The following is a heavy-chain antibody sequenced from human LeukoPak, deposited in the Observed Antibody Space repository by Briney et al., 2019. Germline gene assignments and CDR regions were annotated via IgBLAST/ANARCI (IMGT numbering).Heavy chain of an antibody. Sequence: SETLSLTCTVSGGSISSYYWSWIRQPPGKGLEWIGYIYYSGSTNYNPSLKSRVTISVDTSKNQFSLKLSSVTAADTAVYYCARESIAARVNDYWGQGTLVTVSS. CDR2: IYYSGST. J-gene: IGHJ4*02. CDR3: ARESIAARVNDY. D-gene: IGHD6-6*01. CDR1: GGSISSYY. V-gene: IGHV4-59*08.